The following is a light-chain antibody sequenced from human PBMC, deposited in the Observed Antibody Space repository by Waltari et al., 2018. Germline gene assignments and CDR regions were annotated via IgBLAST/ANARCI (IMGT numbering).Light chain of an antibody. CDR1: RSDVGGYNY. CDR3: KSYTSSSTLL. CDR2: EVT. J-gene: IGLJ2*01. V-gene: IGLV2-14*01. Sequence: QSALTQPASVSGALGQQITISCTGTRSDVGGYNYVSWYQQHPGKAPKLMIYEVTNRPSGVSNRFSGSKSGNTASLTISGLQAEDEADYYCKSYTSSSTLLFGGGTKLTVL.